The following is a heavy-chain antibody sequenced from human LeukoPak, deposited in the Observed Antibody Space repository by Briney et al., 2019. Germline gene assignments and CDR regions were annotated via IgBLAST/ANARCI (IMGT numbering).Heavy chain of an antibody. CDR3: ARGATAGRFSLRPTGAYYMDV. J-gene: IGHJ6*03. Sequence: GASVKVSCRASGYTFTRYGLSWVRQAPGQGLEWMGWINPNSGGTNCAQKFQGRVTMTRDTSINTAYMELSSLRFDDTAVYYCARGATAGRFSLRPTGAYYMDVWGKGTTVTVSS. CDR2: INPNSGGT. V-gene: IGHV1-2*02. CDR1: GYTFTRYG. D-gene: IGHD6-13*01.